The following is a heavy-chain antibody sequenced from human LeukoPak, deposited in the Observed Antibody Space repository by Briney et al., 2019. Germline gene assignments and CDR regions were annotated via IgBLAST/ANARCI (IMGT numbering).Heavy chain of an antibody. V-gene: IGHV3-48*03. CDR2: VSTTGDIR. CDR1: GFTFSGYE. Sequence: GGSLRLSCAGSGFTFSGYEMNWVRQAPGKGLEWLSYVSTTGDIRHYADPVTGRFTISRDNAENALHLQMNSLRVEDTAIYYCARYSRWGTGNWYFDLWGRGTLVTVSS. CDR3: ARYSRWGTGNWYFDL. D-gene: IGHD6-6*01. J-gene: IGHJ2*01.